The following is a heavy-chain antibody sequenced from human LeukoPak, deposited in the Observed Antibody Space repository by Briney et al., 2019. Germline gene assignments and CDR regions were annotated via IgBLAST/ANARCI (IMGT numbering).Heavy chain of an antibody. V-gene: IGHV3-21*01. CDR2: ITTGSNYI. CDR1: GFTFNNYN. CDR3: ARGNLWFGELVY. J-gene: IGHJ4*02. D-gene: IGHD3-10*01. Sequence: GGSLRLSCAASGFTFNNYNMNWVRQAPGKGLEWVSSITTGSNYIDYADSVKGRFTISRDNAKNSLYLQMNSLRAEDTAVYYCARGNLWFGELVYWGQGTLVTVSS.